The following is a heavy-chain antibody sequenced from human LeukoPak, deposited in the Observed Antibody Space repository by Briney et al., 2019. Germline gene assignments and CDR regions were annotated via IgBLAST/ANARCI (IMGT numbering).Heavy chain of an antibody. CDR3: AREHRAYYYDSSGYYYDH. CDR1: GFTVSSNY. Sequence: GGSLRLSCAASGFTVSSNYMSWVRQAPGKGLEWVSVIYSGGSTYYADSVKGRFTISRDNSKNTLYLQMNSLRAEDTAVYYCAREHRAYYYDSSGYYYDHWGQGTLVTVS. CDR2: IYSGGST. D-gene: IGHD3-22*01. V-gene: IGHV3-53*01. J-gene: IGHJ5*02.